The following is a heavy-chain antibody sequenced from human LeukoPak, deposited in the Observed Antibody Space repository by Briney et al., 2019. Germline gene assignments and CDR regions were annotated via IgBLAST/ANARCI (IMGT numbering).Heavy chain of an antibody. J-gene: IGHJ4*02. CDR2: ISHTGGT. V-gene: IGHV4-34*01. Sequence: SETLSLTCAVHGGSFSDYSWTWIRQSPGKSLEWIGEISHTGGTNYKPSLNSRVTISVDTSKKQISLNLTSVTVADTAVYYCARVRGVAAGTDYWGQGTLVTVSS. CDR3: ARVRGVAAGTDY. D-gene: IGHD6-13*01. CDR1: GGSFSDYS.